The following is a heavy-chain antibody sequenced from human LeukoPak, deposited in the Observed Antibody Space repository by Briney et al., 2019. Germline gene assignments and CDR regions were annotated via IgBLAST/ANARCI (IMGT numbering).Heavy chain of an antibody. D-gene: IGHD5-24*01. J-gene: IGHJ6*02. CDR2: ISWNSGSI. CDR1: GFTFDDYA. CDR3: AKDNGKDGYNSVYYYYGMDV. Sequence: GRSLRLPCAASGFTFDDYAMHWVRQAPGKGLEWVSGISWNSGSIGYADSVKGRVTISRDNAKNSLYLQMNSLRAEDTALYYCAKDNGKDGYNSVYYYYGMDVWGQGTTVTVSS. V-gene: IGHV3-9*01.